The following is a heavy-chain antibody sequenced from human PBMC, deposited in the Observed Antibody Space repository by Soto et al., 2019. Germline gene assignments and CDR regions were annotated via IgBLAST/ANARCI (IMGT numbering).Heavy chain of an antibody. CDR3: ARDRYYGDYGAFDY. V-gene: IGHV1-3*01. CDR1: GYTVTSYA. J-gene: IGHJ4*02. D-gene: IGHD4-17*01. CDR2: INAGNGNT. Sequence: ASVKVSCKVSGYTVTSYAMHWVSQAPGQRLEWMGWINAGNGNTKYSQKLQGRFTITRDTSASTAYMELSRLRSEDTAVYYCARDRYYGDYGAFDYWGQLTLVTDS.